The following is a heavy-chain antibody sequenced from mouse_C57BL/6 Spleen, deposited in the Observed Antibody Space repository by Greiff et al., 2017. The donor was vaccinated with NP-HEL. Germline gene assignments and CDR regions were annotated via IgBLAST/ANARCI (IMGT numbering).Heavy chain of an antibody. J-gene: IGHJ1*03. Sequence: DVKLQESGPGLVKPSQSLSLTCSVTGYSITSGYYWNWIRQFPGNKLEWMGYISYDGSNNYNPSLKNRISITRDTSKNQFFLKLNSVTTEDTATYYCARERDDYDWYFDVWGTGTTVTVSS. CDR2: ISYDGSN. V-gene: IGHV3-6*01. CDR1: GYSITSGYY. D-gene: IGHD2-4*01. CDR3: ARERDDYDWYFDV.